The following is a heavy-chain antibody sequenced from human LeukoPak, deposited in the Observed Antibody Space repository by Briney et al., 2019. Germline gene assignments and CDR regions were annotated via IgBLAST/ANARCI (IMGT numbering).Heavy chain of an antibody. Sequence: GGSLRLSCAASGFIVGNNYMSWVRQAPGKGLEWVSVIYRDGSTYNADSVKGRFTISRDNSKNTLFLQTNSLRAEDTAVYYCAREGVGVTGRDLGFEYWGQGTLVTVSS. CDR1: GFIVGNNY. V-gene: IGHV3-53*01. J-gene: IGHJ4*02. CDR2: IYRDGST. CDR3: AREGVGVTGRDLGFEY. D-gene: IGHD1-26*01.